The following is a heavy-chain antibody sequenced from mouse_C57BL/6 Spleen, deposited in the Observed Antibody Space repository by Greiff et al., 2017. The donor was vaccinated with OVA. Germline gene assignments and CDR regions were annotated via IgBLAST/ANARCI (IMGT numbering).Heavy chain of an antibody. CDR1: GYAFTNYL. D-gene: IGHD2-1*01. J-gene: IGHJ2*01. CDR2: INPGSGGT. CDR3: ARSGGNPLDY. V-gene: IGHV1-54*01. Sequence: LQESGAELVRPGTSVKVSCKASGYAFTNYLIEWVKQRPGQGLEWIGVINPGSGGTNYNEKFKGKATLTADKSSSTAYMQLSSLTSEDSAVYFCARSGGNPLDYWGQGTTLTVSS.